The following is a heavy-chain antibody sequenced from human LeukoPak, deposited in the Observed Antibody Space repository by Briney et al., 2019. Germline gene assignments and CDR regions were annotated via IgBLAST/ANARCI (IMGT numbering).Heavy chain of an antibody. CDR1: GFTFSSYW. V-gene: IGHV3-74*01. CDR2: INSDGSST. J-gene: IGHJ4*02. D-gene: IGHD6-19*01. Sequence: GGSLRLSCVASGFTFSSYWMHWVRQAPGKGLVWVSRINSDGSSTSYADSVKGRFTISRDNAKNTLYLQMNSLRAEDTAVYYCAKDVYSSGTGYFDYWGQGTLVTVSS. CDR3: AKDVYSSGTGYFDY.